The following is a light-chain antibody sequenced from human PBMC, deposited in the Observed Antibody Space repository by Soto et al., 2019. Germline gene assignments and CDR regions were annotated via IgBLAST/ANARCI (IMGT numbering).Light chain of an antibody. Sequence: DIVLTQSPGTLSLSPGERATLSCRASQPVAKNYLAWYQQQPGQAPRLLIFGASSRATGIPDRFSGSGSGTDFTLTINRLEPEDFAVYYCQQYASEPLTFGGGTKVEIK. J-gene: IGKJ4*01. V-gene: IGKV3-20*01. CDR2: GAS. CDR1: QPVAKNY. CDR3: QQYASEPLT.